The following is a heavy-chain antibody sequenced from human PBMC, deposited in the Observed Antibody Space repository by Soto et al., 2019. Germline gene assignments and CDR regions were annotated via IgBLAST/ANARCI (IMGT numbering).Heavy chain of an antibody. V-gene: IGHV3-30*18. CDR2: VSYDGTDK. CDR1: RFTFSSYG. CDR3: VKERYAQLWLEDYGMDV. Sequence: LILSCEDSRFTFSSYGIYWVRQAPAKGLEWVALVSYDGTDKYYADSVKGRFTISRDNSKNTLYLQMSSLGPEDTAVYYCVKERYAQLWLEDYGMDVWGQGTTVTVSS. J-gene: IGHJ6*01. D-gene: IGHD5-18*01.